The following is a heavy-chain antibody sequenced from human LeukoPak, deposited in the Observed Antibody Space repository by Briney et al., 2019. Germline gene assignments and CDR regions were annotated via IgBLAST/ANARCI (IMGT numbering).Heavy chain of an antibody. V-gene: IGHV1-8*03. CDR2: MNPQSGNT. CDR1: GYMFTNYD. CDR3: ARGPNYSNFGSAYYYYMDV. D-gene: IGHD4-11*01. J-gene: IGHJ6*03. Sequence: ASVTVSCTASGYMFTNYDINWVRQAPGQGREWMGWMNPQSGNTGYAQKFRGRVTITRDTSITTAYMELSSLRSEDTAVYYCARGPNYSNFGSAYYYYMDVWGKGTTVTVSS.